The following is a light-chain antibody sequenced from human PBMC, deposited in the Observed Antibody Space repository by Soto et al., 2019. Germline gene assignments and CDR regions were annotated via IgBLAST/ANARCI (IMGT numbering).Light chain of an antibody. J-gene: IGKJ1*01. Sequence: DIVMTQSPLSLPVTPGEPASISCRSSQSLLHSNRYNYFHWYLQKPGQSPQLLIYLGSHRASGVXDXXSGCGSVTDFTLRIIRVEAEVVGVYYCMQALETPWTFGHGTKVEVK. V-gene: IGKV2-28*01. CDR1: QSLLHSNRYNY. CDR3: MQALETPWT. CDR2: LGS.